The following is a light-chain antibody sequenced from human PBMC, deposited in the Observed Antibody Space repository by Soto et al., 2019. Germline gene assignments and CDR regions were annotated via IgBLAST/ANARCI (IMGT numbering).Light chain of an antibody. V-gene: IGKV3-15*01. J-gene: IGKJ5*01. CDR2: GAS. Sequence: EIVMTQSPATLSVSPGERATLSCRSSQSVSSNLAWYQEKPGQAPRLLIYGASTRATGIPARFSGSGSGTAFTLTISSLEPEDFAVYYCQQRSNWPQITFGQGTRLEIK. CDR1: QSVSSN. CDR3: QQRSNWPQIT.